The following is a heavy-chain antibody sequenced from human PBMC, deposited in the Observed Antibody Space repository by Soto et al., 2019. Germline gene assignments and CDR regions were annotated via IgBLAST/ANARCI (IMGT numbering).Heavy chain of an antibody. D-gene: IGHD3-10*01. CDR1: GYTLTELS. J-gene: IGHJ4*02. Sequence: GPSVKVSCKVSGYTLTELSMHWVRQAPGKGLEWMGGFDPEDGKRIYAQKFQGRVTMTEDTSTETSYMELNSLRSEDTAVYYCATGRGVDRRLEWGQGTLVTVSS. V-gene: IGHV1-24*01. CDR2: FDPEDGKR. CDR3: ATGRGVDRRLE.